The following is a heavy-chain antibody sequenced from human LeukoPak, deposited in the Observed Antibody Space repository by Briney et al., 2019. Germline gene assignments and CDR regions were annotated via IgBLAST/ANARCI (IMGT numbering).Heavy chain of an antibody. CDR2: INTNNGNT. CDR3: ARKTGSGWFRYFDY. Sequence: ASVKVSCKASGYTFHNYGISWVRQAPGQGLEWLGWINTNNGNTNYAQKMQGRVTMTADTSTTTAYMELRSLTYDDTAVYYCARKTGSGWFRYFDYWGQGTLVTVSS. CDR1: GYTFHNYG. D-gene: IGHD6-19*01. V-gene: IGHV1-18*01. J-gene: IGHJ4*02.